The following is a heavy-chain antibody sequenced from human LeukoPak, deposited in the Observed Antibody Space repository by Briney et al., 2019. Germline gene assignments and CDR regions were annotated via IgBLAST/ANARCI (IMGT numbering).Heavy chain of an antibody. CDR2: ISPASNTI. CDR1: GFAFNTYA. V-gene: IGHV3-48*02. D-gene: IGHD2/OR15-2a*01. CDR3: ARDRPNILGLDP. J-gene: IGHJ5*02. Sequence: PGGSLRLSCITSGFAFNTYAMHWVRQAPGKGLEWISYISPASNTIYYADSVKGRFTISRGNAKNSVFLQMSSLGDEDTAVYYCARDRPNILGLDPWGQGTLVTVSS.